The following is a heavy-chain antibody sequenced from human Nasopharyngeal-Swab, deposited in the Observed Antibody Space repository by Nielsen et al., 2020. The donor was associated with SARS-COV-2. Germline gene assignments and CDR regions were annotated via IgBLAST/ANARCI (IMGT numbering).Heavy chain of an antibody. CDR3: ARGRDFSFDS. CDR1: GDSVSSHSAG. D-gene: IGHD3-3*01. J-gene: IGHJ4*02. V-gene: IGHV6-1*01. CDR2: TLYRSKWYN. Sequence: SCAISGDSVSSHSAGWNWIRQSPSRGLEWLGRTLYRSKWYNDYAESVKSRIAVNPDTSENQFSLQPNSVTPEDTAVYYCARGRDFSFDSWGQGTLVTASS.